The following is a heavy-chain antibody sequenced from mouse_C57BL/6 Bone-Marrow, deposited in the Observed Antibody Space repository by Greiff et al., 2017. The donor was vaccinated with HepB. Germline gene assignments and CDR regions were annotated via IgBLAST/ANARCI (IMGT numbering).Heavy chain of an antibody. V-gene: IGHV1-76*01. CDR1: GYTFTDYY. CDR2: IYPGSGNT. Sequence: QVQLQQSGAELVRPGASVKLSCKASGYTFTDYYINWVKQRPGQGLEWIARIYPGSGNTYYNEKFKGKATLTAEKASSTAYMQLSNLTSEDSAVYFCARLDYWGQGTSVTVSS. J-gene: IGHJ4*01. CDR3: ARLDY.